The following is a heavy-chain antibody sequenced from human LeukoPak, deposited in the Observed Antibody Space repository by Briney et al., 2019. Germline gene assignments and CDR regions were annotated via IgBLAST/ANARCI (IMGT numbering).Heavy chain of an antibody. CDR3: ARHYDILTGYYGQ. V-gene: IGHV4-39*01. J-gene: IGHJ4*02. D-gene: IGHD3-9*01. Sequence: PSETLSRTCTVSGGSISSSSYYWGWIRQPPGKGLEWIGSIYYSGSTYYNPSLKSRVTISVDTSKNQFSLKLSSVTAADTAVYYCARHYDILTGYYGQWGQGTLVTVSS. CDR2: IYYSGST. CDR1: GGSISSSSYY.